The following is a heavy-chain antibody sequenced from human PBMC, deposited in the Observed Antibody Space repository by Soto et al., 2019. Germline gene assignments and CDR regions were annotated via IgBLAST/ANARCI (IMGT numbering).Heavy chain of an antibody. V-gene: IGHV4-39*01. CDR3: ASTYYYGSGSYGYYYYGMDV. CDR2: IYYSGST. J-gene: IGHJ6*02. Sequence: QLQLQESGPGLVKPSETLSLTCTVSGGSISSSSYYWGWIRQPPGKGLEWIGSIYYSGSTYYNPSLKSRVTISVDTSKNQFSLKLSSVTXADTAVYYCASTYYYGSGSYGYYYYGMDVWGQGTTVTVSS. D-gene: IGHD3-10*01. CDR1: GGSISSSSYY.